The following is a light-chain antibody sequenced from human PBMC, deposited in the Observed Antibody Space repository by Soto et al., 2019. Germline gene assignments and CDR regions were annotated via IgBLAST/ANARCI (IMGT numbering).Light chain of an antibody. V-gene: IGKV2D-29*01. Sequence: TQPPLSLSFYRGPRDSISHPPSQMFLHSDGKTYLYWYLQKPGQPPHLLIYEASNRFSGVPDRFSGSGSGTDFTLKISRVEAEDVGIYYCMQSIQLPWTFGQATKV. J-gene: IGKJ1*01. CDR1: QMFLHSDGKTY. CDR3: MQSIQLPWT. CDR2: EAS.